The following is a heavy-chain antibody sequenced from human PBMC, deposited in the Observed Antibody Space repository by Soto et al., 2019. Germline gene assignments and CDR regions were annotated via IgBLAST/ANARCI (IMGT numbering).Heavy chain of an antibody. V-gene: IGHV4-59*08. CDR2: IYYRGNT. Sequence: SETLSLTCTVSGGSMSPYYWSWIRQPPGKGLEWIANIYYRGNTNYNPSFESRVTISIDTSKNQFSLKLNSMTAADTAVYYCARHSKKPGDFDYYYGMDVWGQGTMVTVSS. J-gene: IGHJ6*02. CDR3: ARHSKKPGDFDYYYGMDV. D-gene: IGHD3-3*01. CDR1: GGSMSPYY.